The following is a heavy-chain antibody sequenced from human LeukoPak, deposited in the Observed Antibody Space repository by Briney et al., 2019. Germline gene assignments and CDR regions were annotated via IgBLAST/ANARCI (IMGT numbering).Heavy chain of an antibody. CDR3: ASSSGWYKCGDY. CDR2: ISSSSSYI. J-gene: IGHJ4*02. V-gene: IGHV3-21*04. D-gene: IGHD6-19*01. CDR1: GFTFSSYS. Sequence: HPGGSLRLSCAASGFTFSSYSMNWVRQAPGKGLEWVSSISSSSSYIYYADSVKGRFTISRDNAKNSLYLQMNSLRAEDTALYYCASSSGWYKCGDYWGQGTLVTVSS.